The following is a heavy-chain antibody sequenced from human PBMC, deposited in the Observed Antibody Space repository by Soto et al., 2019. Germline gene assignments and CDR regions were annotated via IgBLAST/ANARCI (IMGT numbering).Heavy chain of an antibody. V-gene: IGHV3-23*01. D-gene: IGHD6-19*01. CDR2: ISDSGGST. CDR3: AKDKPAAGSQWLVPI. CDR1: GFTFSSCA. J-gene: IGHJ4*02. Sequence: PGGSLRLSCAASGFTFSSCAMTWVRQAPGMGLQWVSAISDSGGSTYYADSVRGRFTISRDNSKNTLYRQLNSLGAEDTAVYYCAKDKPAAGSQWLVPIWGRGTLVTVSS.